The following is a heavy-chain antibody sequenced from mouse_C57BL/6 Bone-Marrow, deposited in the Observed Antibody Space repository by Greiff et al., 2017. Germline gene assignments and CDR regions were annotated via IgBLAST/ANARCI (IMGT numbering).Heavy chain of an antibody. CDR2: IFPRSGNT. J-gene: IGHJ2*01. CDR3: ARQLRLRRDY. Sequence: VQLQQSGAELARPGASVKLSCKASGYTFTSYGISWVKQRTGKGLEWIGEIFPRSGNTYYNEKFKGKATLTADKSSSTAYMELRSLTSEDSAVYFCARQLRLRRDYWGQGTTLTVSS. D-gene: IGHD3-2*02. CDR1: GYTFTSYG. V-gene: IGHV1-81*01.